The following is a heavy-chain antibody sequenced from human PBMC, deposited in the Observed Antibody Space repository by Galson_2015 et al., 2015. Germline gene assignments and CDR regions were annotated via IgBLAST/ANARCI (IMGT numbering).Heavy chain of an antibody. V-gene: IGHV3-23*01. CDR1: GFTFSNNA. Sequence: SLRLSCAASGFTFSNNAMNWVRQAPGKGLEWVSAISNSGIRTYYAESVKGRFTISRDNSRNTLYLQMNSLRADDTAIYYCAKDEGYCRTTRCSFEYSQHWRQGTLVAASS. D-gene: IGHD2-2*01. CDR3: AKDEGYCRTTRCSFEYSQH. CDR2: ISNSGIRT. J-gene: IGHJ1*01.